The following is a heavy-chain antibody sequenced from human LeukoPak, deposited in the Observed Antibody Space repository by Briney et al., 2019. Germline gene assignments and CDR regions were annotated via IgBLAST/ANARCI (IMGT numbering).Heavy chain of an antibody. V-gene: IGHV3-30*04. CDR1: GFTFSTYA. J-gene: IGHJ4*02. Sequence: GGSLRLSCAASGFTFSTYAIHWVRQAPGKGLEWVALISSDGKSKHYADSVKGRFTISRDNSKNTLYLQMNSLRAEDTAVYYCARMGVDEQQLVNWGQGTLVTVSS. D-gene: IGHD6-13*01. CDR2: ISSDGKSK. CDR3: ARMGVDEQQLVN.